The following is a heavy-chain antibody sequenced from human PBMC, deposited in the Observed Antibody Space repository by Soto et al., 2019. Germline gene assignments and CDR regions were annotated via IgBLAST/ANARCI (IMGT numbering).Heavy chain of an antibody. J-gene: IGHJ6*02. Sequence: PGGSLRLSCAASGFTFSSDSMNWVRQAPGKGLEWVSYISSSSSTIYYADSVKGRFTISRDNAKNSLYLQMNSLRDEDTAVYYCARDSINNWNLLSYYYYGMDVWGQGTTVTV. CDR2: ISSSSSTI. V-gene: IGHV3-48*02. CDR3: ARDSINNWNLLSYYYYGMDV. CDR1: GFTFSSDS. D-gene: IGHD1-20*01.